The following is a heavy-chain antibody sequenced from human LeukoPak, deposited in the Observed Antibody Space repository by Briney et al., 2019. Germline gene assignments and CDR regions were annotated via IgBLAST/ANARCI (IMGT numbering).Heavy chain of an antibody. V-gene: IGHV4-39*01. J-gene: IGHJ6*03. CDR1: GDSISSSSYY. CDR2: IYYSGST. Sequence: SGTLSLTCAVSGDSISSSSYYWGWIRQPPGKGLEWIGSIYYSGSTYYNPSLKSRVTISVDTSKNQFSLRLTSVTAADTAVYYCTRQAGTYSYYYYYMDVWGKGTPVTVSS. CDR3: TRQAGTYSYYYYYMDV. D-gene: IGHD1-26*01.